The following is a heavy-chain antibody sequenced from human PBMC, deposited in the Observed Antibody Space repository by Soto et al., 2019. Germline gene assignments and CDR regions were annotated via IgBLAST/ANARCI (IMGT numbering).Heavy chain of an antibody. CDR1: GFTFSSCA. CDR2: ISGSGGTT. J-gene: IGHJ4*02. Sequence: VQLLESGGGLVQPGGSLRLSCAASGFTFSSCAMSWVRQAPGKGLEWVSTISGSGGTTYNADSVKGRFTISRDNSKNTLYLQMNSLRAEDTALYYCAKDQRSTSTRGSFDYWGQGTLVTVSS. V-gene: IGHV3-23*01. D-gene: IGHD6-6*01. CDR3: AKDQRSTSTRGSFDY.